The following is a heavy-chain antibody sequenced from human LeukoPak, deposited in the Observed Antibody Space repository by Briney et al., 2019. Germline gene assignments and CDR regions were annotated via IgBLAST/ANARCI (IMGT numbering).Heavy chain of an antibody. D-gene: IGHD6-13*01. V-gene: IGHV2-5*01. CDR1: GFSLSTSGVG. CDR3: AHPQPKYSSSWYFDY. Sequence: SGPTLENPTQTLTLTCTFSGFSLSTSGVGVGWIRQPPGKALEWLALIYWNDDKRYSPSLKSRLTITKDTSKNQVVLTMTNMDPVDTATYYCAHPQPKYSSSWYFDYWGQGTLVTVSS. J-gene: IGHJ4*02. CDR2: IYWNDDK.